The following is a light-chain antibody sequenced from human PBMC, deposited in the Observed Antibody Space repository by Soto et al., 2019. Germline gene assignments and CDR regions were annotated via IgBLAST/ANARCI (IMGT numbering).Light chain of an antibody. CDR3: CSYAASNTFV. CDR2: EGS. CDR1: SSDVGSYSH. V-gene: IGLV2-23*03. Sequence: QSALTQPASVSGSPGQAITISCTGTSSDVGSYSHVSWYQQHPGKAPKLMIYEGSKRPSGVPDRFSGSKSGNTASLTISGLQAEDEADYYCCSYAASNTFVFGTGTKLTVL. J-gene: IGLJ1*01.